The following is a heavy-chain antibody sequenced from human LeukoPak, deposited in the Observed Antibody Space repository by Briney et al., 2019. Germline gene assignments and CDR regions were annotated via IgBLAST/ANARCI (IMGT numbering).Heavy chain of an antibody. CDR2: IKRDGSEK. D-gene: IGHD3-22*01. V-gene: IGHV3-7*05. CDR1: GFPFSSYW. CDR3: VREPYYYDGSGVFDY. J-gene: IGHJ4*02. Sequence: PGGSLRLSCAASGFPFSSYWMSWVRQTLGKGLEWVANIKRDGSEKYCVDSVKGRFTISRDNAKNSLYLQMNSLRAEDTAVYYCVREPYYYDGSGVFDYWGQGSLVTVSS.